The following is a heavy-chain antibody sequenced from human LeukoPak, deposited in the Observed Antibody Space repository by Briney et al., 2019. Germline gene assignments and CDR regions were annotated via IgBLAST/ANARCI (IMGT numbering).Heavy chain of an antibody. J-gene: IGHJ4*02. D-gene: IGHD3-22*01. CDR3: ARGFESFHLGSPESSFDY. CDR1: GYTFTSYY. CDR2: INPSGGST. V-gene: IGHV1-46*01. Sequence: GASVKVSCKASGYTFTSYYMHWVRQAPGQGLEWMGIINPSGGSTSYAQKFQGRVTMTRDTSTSTVYMELSSLRSEDTAVYYCARGFESFHLGSPESSFDYWGQGTLVTVSS.